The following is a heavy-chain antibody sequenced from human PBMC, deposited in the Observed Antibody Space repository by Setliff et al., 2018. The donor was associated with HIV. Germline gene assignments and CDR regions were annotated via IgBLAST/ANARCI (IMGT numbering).Heavy chain of an antibody. J-gene: IGHJ4*02. CDR3: ASQYCSAGSCFSDY. Sequence: SETLSLTCTVSGGSITSDNYSWGWIRQPPGKGLEWIGTFFSTGAAYYNPSLKSRVVISVDTSKNQFSLTLSAVTATDTAVYYCASQYCSAGSCFSDYWGQGTMVTVSS. CDR1: GGSITSDNYS. D-gene: IGHD2-15*01. CDR2: FFSTGAA. V-gene: IGHV4-39*01.